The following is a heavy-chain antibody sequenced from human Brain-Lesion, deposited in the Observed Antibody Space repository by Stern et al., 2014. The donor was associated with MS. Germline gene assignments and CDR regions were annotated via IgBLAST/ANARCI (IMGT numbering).Heavy chain of an antibody. J-gene: IGHJ4*02. CDR2: ISYDGSDK. CDR1: GFTFSYHA. CDR3: ARGGAVTTSDYSLDY. Sequence: MQLVQSGGGVVQPGRSLRLSCAASGFTFSYHAMHWVRQAPGKGLEWVAXISYDGSDKNDADSVKGRFTISRDNSRNTLYLQMNSLRVDDTAVYYCARGGAVTTSDYSLDYWGQGILVTVSS. D-gene: IGHD4-17*01. V-gene: IGHV3-30*01.